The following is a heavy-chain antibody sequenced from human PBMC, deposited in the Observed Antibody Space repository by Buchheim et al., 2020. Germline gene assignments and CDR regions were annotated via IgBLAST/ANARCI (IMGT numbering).Heavy chain of an antibody. D-gene: IGHD4-17*01. CDR3: TREGLDYVGLSDY. J-gene: IGHJ4*02. Sequence: EVQLVESGGGLVRPGGSLRLSCAASGFTFSHFSMNWVRQAPGRGLEWVSSISSRSTSYIYYADSVQGRFTISRDNAANSLYLQMNSLRAEDTAVYYCTREGLDYVGLSDYWGRGTL. V-gene: IGHV3-21*01. CDR2: ISSRSTSYI. CDR1: GFTFSHFS.